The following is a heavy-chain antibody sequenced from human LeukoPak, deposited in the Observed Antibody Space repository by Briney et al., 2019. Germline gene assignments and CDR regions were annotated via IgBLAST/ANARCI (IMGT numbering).Heavy chain of an antibody. CDR2: ISYDGSNK. J-gene: IGHJ4*02. V-gene: IGHV3-30-3*01. Sequence: GGSLRLSCAASGFTFSSYAMHWVRQAPGKGLEWVAVISYDGSNKYYADSVKGRFTISRDNSKNTLYLQMNSLRAEDTAVYYCARGPPLYDFWSGYYTRAFDYWGQGTLVTVSS. D-gene: IGHD3-3*01. CDR3: ARGPPLYDFWSGYYTRAFDY. CDR1: GFTFSSYA.